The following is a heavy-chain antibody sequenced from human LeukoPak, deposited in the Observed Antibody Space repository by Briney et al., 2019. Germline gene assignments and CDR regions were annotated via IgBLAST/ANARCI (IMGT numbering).Heavy chain of an antibody. J-gene: IGHJ4*02. D-gene: IGHD3-16*02. V-gene: IGHV3-48*01. Sequence: GGSLRLSCAASGFSFSRYWMSWVRQAPGKGLEWVSYISSSSTIYYADSVKGRFTISRDNAKNSLYLQMNSLRAEDTAVYYCARENGYDYVWGSYSFHFDYWGQGTLVTVSS. CDR2: ISSSSTI. CDR3: ARENGYDYVWGSYSFHFDY. CDR1: GFSFSRYW.